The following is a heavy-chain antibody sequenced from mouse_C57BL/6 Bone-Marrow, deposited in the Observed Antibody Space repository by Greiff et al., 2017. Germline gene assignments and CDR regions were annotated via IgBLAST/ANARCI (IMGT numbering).Heavy chain of an antibody. V-gene: IGHV1-55*01. CDR2: IYPGSGST. CDR1: GYTFTSYW. J-gene: IGHJ3*01. Sequence: QVQLQQPGAELVKPGASVKMSCKASGYTFTSYWITWVKQRPGQGLEWIGDIYPGSGSTNYNEKFKSKATLTVDTSSSTAYMQLSSLTSEDSAVYYCARKAEAAQVSWFAYWGQGTLVTVSA. CDR3: ARKAEAAQVSWFAY. D-gene: IGHD3-2*02.